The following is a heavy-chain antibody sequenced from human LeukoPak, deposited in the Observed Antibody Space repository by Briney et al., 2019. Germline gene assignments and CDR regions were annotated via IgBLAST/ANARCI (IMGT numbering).Heavy chain of an antibody. J-gene: IGHJ1*01. CDR2: ISGSGGST. Sequence: PGGSLRLSCAASGFTFSSYWMHWVRQAPGKGLEWVSVISGSGGSTHYADSVKGRFTISRDTSKNTLSLQMNSLRAEDTAIYYCAKDDGSWNEYFQHWGQGTLVTVSS. CDR1: GFTFSSYW. D-gene: IGHD6-13*01. CDR3: AKDDGSWNEYFQH. V-gene: IGHV3-23*01.